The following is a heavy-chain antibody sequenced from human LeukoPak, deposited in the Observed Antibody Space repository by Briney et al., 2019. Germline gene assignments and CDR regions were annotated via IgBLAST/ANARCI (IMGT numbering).Heavy chain of an antibody. V-gene: IGHV4-39*07. CDR3: ARVSGYDWESFYDY. Sequence: PSETLSLTCTVSGGSISSSSYYWVWIRQPPGKELEWIGSINYSGNTYYNPSVKSRVTISVDTSKNQFSLKLSSVTAADTAMYYCARVSGYDWESFYDYWGQGSLVTVSS. D-gene: IGHD5-12*01. J-gene: IGHJ4*02. CDR2: INYSGNT. CDR1: GGSISSSSYY.